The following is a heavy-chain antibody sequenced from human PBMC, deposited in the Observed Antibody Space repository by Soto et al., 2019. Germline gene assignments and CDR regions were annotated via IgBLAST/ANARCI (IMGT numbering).Heavy chain of an antibody. CDR2: INPTSGGT. CDR1: GYTFTGYD. CDR3: AKVGQFLSMDV. V-gene: IGHV1-2*02. Sequence: GASVKVSCKASGYTFTGYDIHWVRQAPGQGLEWMGWINPTSGGTKYAQKFQGRVTMTRDSSIRTAYMELTRLRSDDTAVYFCAKVGQFLSMDVWGQGTTVTVPS. J-gene: IGHJ6*02. D-gene: IGHD3-3*01.